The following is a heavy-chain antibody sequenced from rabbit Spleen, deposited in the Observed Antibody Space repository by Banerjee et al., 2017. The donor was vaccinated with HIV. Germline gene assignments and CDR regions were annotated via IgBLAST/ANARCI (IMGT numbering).Heavy chain of an antibody. V-gene: IGHV1S7*01. CDR2: IDPVFGIT. CDR1: GFDFSSYY. Sequence: QLKESGGGLVQPGGSLKLSCKVSGFDFSSYYMTWVRQAPGKGLEWTGYIDPVFGITYYANWVNGRFSISRENAQNTVFLQMTSLTAADTATYFCARDGAGGSYFALWGQGTLVTVS. CDR3: ARDGAGGSYFAL. J-gene: IGHJ3*01. D-gene: IGHD8-1*01.